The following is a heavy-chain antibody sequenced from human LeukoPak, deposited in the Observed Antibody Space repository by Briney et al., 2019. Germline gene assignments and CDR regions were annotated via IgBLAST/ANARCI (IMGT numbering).Heavy chain of an antibody. V-gene: IGHV4-38-2*02. CDR3: ARESRPPGYSSSWYGFDY. CDR1: GYSISSGYY. Sequence: PSETLSLTCTVSGYSISSGYYWGWIRQPPGKGLEWIGSIYHSGSTYYNPSLKSRVTISVDTSKNQFSLKLSSVTAADTAVYYCARESRPPGYSSSWYGFDYWGQGTLVTVSS. J-gene: IGHJ4*02. D-gene: IGHD6-13*01. CDR2: IYHSGST.